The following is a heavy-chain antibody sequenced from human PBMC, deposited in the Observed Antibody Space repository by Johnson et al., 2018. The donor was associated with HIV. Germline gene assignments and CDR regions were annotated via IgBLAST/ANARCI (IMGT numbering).Heavy chain of an antibody. CDR2: TSYDGINK. CDR3: ARVLTTRGAFDI. J-gene: IGHJ3*02. CDR1: GLTFSDFA. Sequence: QEQLVESGGGLVQPGKSLRLSCAASGLTFSDFAMHWVRQAPGKGLEWVAVTSYDGINKYYATSVKGRFTISRDNSKNTLYLQMNSLRAEDTAVYYCARVLTTRGAFDIWGQGTMVTVSS. D-gene: IGHD3-9*01. V-gene: IGHV3-30-3*01.